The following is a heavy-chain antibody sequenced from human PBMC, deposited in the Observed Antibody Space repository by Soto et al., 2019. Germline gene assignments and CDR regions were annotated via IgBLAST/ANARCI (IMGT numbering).Heavy chain of an antibody. Sequence: EVQLVESGGGLVQPGGSLRLSCADSGFTFSNHWMSWVRQAPGKGLEWVANIKGDGSEKHYVDSVKSRFTISRDNAKNSLYLQMNSLRLEDTAVYYCASSGDSPFDYWGQGTLVTVSS. V-gene: IGHV3-7*01. J-gene: IGHJ4*02. CDR2: IKGDGSEK. CDR3: ASSGDSPFDY. CDR1: GFTFSNHW. D-gene: IGHD6-25*01.